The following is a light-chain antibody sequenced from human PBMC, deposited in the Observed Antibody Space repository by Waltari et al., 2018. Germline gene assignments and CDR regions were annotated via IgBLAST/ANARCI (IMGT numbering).Light chain of an antibody. J-gene: IGLJ2*01. CDR2: SNN. V-gene: IGLV1-44*01. CDR3: ATWDDSLNGWI. CDR1: NSNIGTNT. Sequence: QSALTQPPSASGTPGQSVTISCSGSNSNIGTNTVNWYHQLPGTAPKLLIYSNNQRPSGVPGRFSGSRSGTSASLAISVLQSEDEADYYCATWDDSLNGWIFGGGTKVTVL.